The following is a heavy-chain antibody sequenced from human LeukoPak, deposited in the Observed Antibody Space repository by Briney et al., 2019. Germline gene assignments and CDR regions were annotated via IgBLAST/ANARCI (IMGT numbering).Heavy chain of an antibody. D-gene: IGHD3-22*01. CDR2: IYSGGST. Sequence: PGGSLRLSCAASGFTVSSNYMSGVRQAPGKGLEWVSVIYSGGSTYYADSVKGRFTISRDNSKNTLYLQMNSLRAEDTAVYYCARDRRGSYYDSSGSFDYWGQGTLVSVSS. CDR1: GFTVSSNY. CDR3: ARDRRGSYYDSSGSFDY. J-gene: IGHJ4*02. V-gene: IGHV3-53*01.